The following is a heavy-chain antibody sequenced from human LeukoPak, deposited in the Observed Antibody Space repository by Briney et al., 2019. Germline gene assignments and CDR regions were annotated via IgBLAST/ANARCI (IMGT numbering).Heavy chain of an antibody. D-gene: IGHD2-2*01. Sequence: GGSLRLSCRASGHTLWSYAVQWVREAPGKGREWVTHISYDGSNKYYADSVKGRFPISRDNSKNTLYLQMNSLRAEDTAVYYCSSGGYCNSTSCYGENWGQGTLVTVSS. CDR2: ISYDGSNK. CDR3: SSGGYCNSTSCYGEN. CDR1: GHTLWSYA. V-gene: IGHV3-30*04. J-gene: IGHJ4*02.